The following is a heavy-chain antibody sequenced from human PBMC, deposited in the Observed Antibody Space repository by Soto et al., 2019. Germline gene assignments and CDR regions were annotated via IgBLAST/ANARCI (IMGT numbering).Heavy chain of an antibody. J-gene: IGHJ4*02. V-gene: IGHV3-7*01. Sequence: GGSLRLSCAASGFTFNSYWMSWVRQAPGKGLEWVANIKQDGSEKYYVDSVKGRFTISRDNAKNSLYLQMNSLRVEDTAVYYCAREVGYTDFDYWGQGTLVTVSS. CDR1: GFTFNSYW. CDR2: IKQDGSEK. CDR3: AREVGYTDFDY. D-gene: IGHD5-12*01.